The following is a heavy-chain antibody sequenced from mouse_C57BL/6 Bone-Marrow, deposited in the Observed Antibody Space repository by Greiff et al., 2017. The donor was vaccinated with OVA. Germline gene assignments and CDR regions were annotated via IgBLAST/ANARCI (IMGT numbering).Heavy chain of an antibody. V-gene: IGHV5-12*01. CDR2: ISNGGGST. J-gene: IGHJ4*01. Sequence: EVKLVESGGGLVQPGGSLKLSCAASGFTFSDYYMYWVRQTPEKRLEWVAYISNGGGSTYYPDTVKGRFTISRDNAKNTLYLQMSRLKSEDTAMYYCARRGTTVVARWAMDYWGQGTSVTVSS. CDR3: ARRGTTVVARWAMDY. CDR1: GFTFSDYY. D-gene: IGHD1-1*01.